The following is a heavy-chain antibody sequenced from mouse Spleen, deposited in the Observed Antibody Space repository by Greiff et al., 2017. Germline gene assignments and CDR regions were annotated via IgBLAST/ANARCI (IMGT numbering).Heavy chain of an antibody. J-gene: IGHJ3*01. V-gene: IGHV1-9*01. CDR1: GYTFTGYW. CDR3: AREDYYGSSLAY. Sequence: QVQLQQSGAELMKPGASVKLSCKATGYTFTGYWIEWVKQRPGHGLEWIGDIYPGSGSTNYNEKFKSKATLTVDTSSSTAYMQLSSLTSEDSAVYYCAREDYYGSSLAYWGQGTLVTVSA. D-gene: IGHD1-1*01. CDR2: IYPGSGST.